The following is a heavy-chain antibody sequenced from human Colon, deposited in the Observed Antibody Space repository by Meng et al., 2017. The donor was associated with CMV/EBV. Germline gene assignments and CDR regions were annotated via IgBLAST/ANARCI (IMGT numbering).Heavy chain of an antibody. Sequence: GGSLRLSCAASGFTSSSFGMSWVRQAPGRGLEWVAMISGSGATAYYADSVKGRFIISRDNSKNAVYLQMNSLRVEDTAVYYCAKGTNFYDTRGYFDFWGKG. J-gene: IGHJ4*02. D-gene: IGHD3-22*01. V-gene: IGHV3-23*01. CDR2: ISGSGATA. CDR1: GFTSSSFG. CDR3: AKGTNFYDTRGYFDF.